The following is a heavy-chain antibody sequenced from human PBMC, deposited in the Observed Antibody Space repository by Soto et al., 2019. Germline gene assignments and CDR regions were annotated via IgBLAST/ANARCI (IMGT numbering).Heavy chain of an antibody. D-gene: IGHD3-22*01. J-gene: IGHJ5*02. CDR2: ISGSGGST. V-gene: IGHV3-23*01. CDR3: AKGSGYYYDNSGSNWFDP. Sequence: GGSLRLSCAASGFTFSSYAMNWVRQAPGKGLEWVSVISGSGGSTYYADSVKGRFTISRDDSRNTLYLQMNSLRAEDTAIYFCAKGSGYYYDNSGSNWFDPWGQGTQVTVSS. CDR1: GFTFSSYA.